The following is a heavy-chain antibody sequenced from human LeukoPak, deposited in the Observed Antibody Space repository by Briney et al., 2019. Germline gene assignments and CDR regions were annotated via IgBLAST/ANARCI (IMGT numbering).Heavy chain of an antibody. V-gene: IGHV3-21*01. D-gene: IGHD3-10*01. CDR3: ARARVRGGNNFDY. CDR1: GFTFSSYS. Sequence: GGSLRLSCAASGFTFSSYSMNWVRQAPGKGLEWVSSISSSSSYIYYADSVKGRFTISRDNAENSLYLQMNSLRAEDTAVYYCARARVRGGNNFDYWGQGTLVTVSS. J-gene: IGHJ4*02. CDR2: ISSSSSYI.